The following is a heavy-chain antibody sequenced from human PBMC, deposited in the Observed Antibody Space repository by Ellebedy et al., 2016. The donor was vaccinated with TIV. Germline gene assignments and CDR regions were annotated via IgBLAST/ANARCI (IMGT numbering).Heavy chain of an antibody. Sequence: GESLKISCAASGFTFRSHGMHWVRQAPGKGLEWVAVIWFDGSNKYYADSVKGRFTISRDNSKNKLYLQMNSLRAEDTAVYYCARDLPRMDVWGQGTTVTVSS. CDR2: IWFDGSNK. J-gene: IGHJ6*02. V-gene: IGHV3-33*08. CDR3: ARDLPRMDV. CDR1: GFTFRSHG.